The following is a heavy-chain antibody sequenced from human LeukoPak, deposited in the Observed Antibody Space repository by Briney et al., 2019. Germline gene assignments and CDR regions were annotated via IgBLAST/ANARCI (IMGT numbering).Heavy chain of an antibody. CDR1: GGSFSGYY. V-gene: IGHV4-34*01. CDR2: INHSGST. D-gene: IGHD6-13*01. Sequence: SETLSLTCAVYGGSFSGYYWSWIRQPPGKGLEWIGEINHSGSTNYNPSLKSRVTISVDTSKNQFSLTLSSVTAADTAVYYCARGGVDVAAADHNWFDPWGQGTLVTVSS. J-gene: IGHJ5*02. CDR3: ARGGVDVAAADHNWFDP.